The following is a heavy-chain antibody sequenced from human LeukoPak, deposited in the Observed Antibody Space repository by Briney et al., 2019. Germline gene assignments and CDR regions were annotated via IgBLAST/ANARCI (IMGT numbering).Heavy chain of an antibody. CDR2: IIPIFGTA. Sequence: SVKVSCKASGGTFSSYAISWVRQAPGQGLEWMGGIIPIFGTANYAQKFQGRVTITTDESTSTAYMELSSLRSEDTAVYYCARVFWSGYYNYNCFDPWRQGTLVTVSS. CDR1: GGTFSSYA. J-gene: IGHJ5*02. D-gene: IGHD3-3*01. V-gene: IGHV1-69*05. CDR3: ARVFWSGYYNYNCFDP.